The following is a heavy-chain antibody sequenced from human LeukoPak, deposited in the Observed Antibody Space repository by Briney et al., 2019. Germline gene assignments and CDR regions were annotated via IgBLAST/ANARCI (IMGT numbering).Heavy chain of an antibody. CDR3: ARVGSIAAAGTPDY. Sequence: AGGSLRLSCAASGFTFSSYEMNWVRQAPGKGLDWVSYISSSGSTVYYADSVEGRFTISRDNAKNSLYLQMNSLRAEDTAVYYCARVGSIAAAGTPDYWGQGTLVTVSS. D-gene: IGHD6-13*01. J-gene: IGHJ4*02. CDR1: GFTFSSYE. CDR2: ISSSGSTV. V-gene: IGHV3-48*03.